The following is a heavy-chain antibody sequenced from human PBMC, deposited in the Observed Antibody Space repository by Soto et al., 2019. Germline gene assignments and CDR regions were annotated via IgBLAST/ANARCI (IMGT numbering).Heavy chain of an antibody. CDR2: ISYDGSNK. D-gene: IGHD3-3*01. CDR1: GFTFSTYA. CDR3: PIYTGLWRGYYGATYYFEY. V-gene: IGHV3-30-3*01. Sequence: GGSLRLSCAPSGFTFSTYAMKWVRKAPGKGLEWVAVISYDGSNKYYAANLKVRTTISWEHSKNSVYMRINSLKAEDTAGYYWPIYTGLWRGYYGATYYFEYWGQGTPVTVSS. J-gene: IGHJ4*02.